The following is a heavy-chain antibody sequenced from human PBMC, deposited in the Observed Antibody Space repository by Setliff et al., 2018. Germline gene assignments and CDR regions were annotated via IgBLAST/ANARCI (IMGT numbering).Heavy chain of an antibody. D-gene: IGHD2-2*01. V-gene: IGHV4-39*07. J-gene: IGHJ6*03. CDR2: IYQNGIT. CDR1: GASISTTYYY. CDR3: AREGRSSTRGWYMDA. Sequence: PSETLSLTCSFSGASISTTYYYWDWIRQSPEKGLEWIGAIYQNGITYCNPSVKSRVTISVDKSKNQFSLSLRSVTAADTAVYYCAREGRSSTRGWYMDAWGKGTSVTVSS.